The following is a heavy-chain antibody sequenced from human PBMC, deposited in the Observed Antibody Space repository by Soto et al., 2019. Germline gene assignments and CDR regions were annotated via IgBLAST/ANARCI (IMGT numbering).Heavy chain of an antibody. V-gene: IGHV1-3*01. D-gene: IGHD3-22*01. CDR1: GYTFTSYA. Sequence: ASVKVSCKASGYTFTSYAMHWVRQAPGQRLEWMGWINAGNGNTKYSQKFQGRVTITRDTSASTAYMELSSLRSEDTAVYYCAMGKYYYYDSSGYLPGLVSQVNFEYWGQ. J-gene: IGHJ4*02. CDR2: INAGNGNT. CDR3: AMGKYYYYDSSGYLPGLVSQVNFEY.